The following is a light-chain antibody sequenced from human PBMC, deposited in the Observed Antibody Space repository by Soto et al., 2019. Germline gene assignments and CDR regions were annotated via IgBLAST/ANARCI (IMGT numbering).Light chain of an antibody. CDR2: AVS. CDR3: SSYTRSSAPYV. V-gene: IGLV2-14*03. Sequence: SALTQPASVSGSPGESITISCTGTSSDVGGYNSVSWYQHHPGKAPKLMIYAVSNRPSGVSNRFSGSKSGNTASLTISGLQAEDEADYYCSSYTRSSAPYVFGTGTKVTVL. J-gene: IGLJ1*01. CDR1: SSDVGGYNS.